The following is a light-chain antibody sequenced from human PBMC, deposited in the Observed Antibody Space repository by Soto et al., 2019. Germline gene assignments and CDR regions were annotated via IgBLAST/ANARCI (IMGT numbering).Light chain of an antibody. CDR3: QQYVISSHT. CDR2: GAS. J-gene: IGKJ2*01. Sequence: EVVLTQSPGTLSLSPGERATLSCRASQSISSSYLAWYQQRPGQAPRILIHGASSRATGIPDRFSGSGTGTNFTVTISRRETVDFAVYYWQQYVISSHTFGQGTKLEIK. CDR1: QSISSSY. V-gene: IGKV3-20*01.